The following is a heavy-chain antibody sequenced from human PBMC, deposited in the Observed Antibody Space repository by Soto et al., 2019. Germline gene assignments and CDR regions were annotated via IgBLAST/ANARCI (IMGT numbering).Heavy chain of an antibody. Sequence: QVHLVESGGGVVQPGRSLRLSCVASGFGFSNYAMHWVRQAPGKGLVWLALISFDGSNTYYADSVKGRFTVSRDNSKNTLYLQMNSLRPEDTAVYYCAKTGRDYGDSPNDYWGQGTLVTVSS. J-gene: IGHJ4*02. V-gene: IGHV3-30*18. CDR3: AKTGRDYGDSPNDY. D-gene: IGHD4-17*01. CDR2: ISFDGSNT. CDR1: GFGFSNYA.